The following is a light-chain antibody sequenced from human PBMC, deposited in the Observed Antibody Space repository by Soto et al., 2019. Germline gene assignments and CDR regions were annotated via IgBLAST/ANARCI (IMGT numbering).Light chain of an antibody. J-gene: IGKJ3*01. Sequence: DIQMTQSPSSLSASVGDRVTITCQASYDIGNYLNWYQHKPGKAPKLLIYGAYNLETGVPSRFSGGGSGTDFTFTITSLQPEDFVTYYCQYCDYVPLFGPGTTVDVK. CDR3: QYCDYVPL. CDR2: GAY. CDR1: YDIGNY. V-gene: IGKV1-33*01.